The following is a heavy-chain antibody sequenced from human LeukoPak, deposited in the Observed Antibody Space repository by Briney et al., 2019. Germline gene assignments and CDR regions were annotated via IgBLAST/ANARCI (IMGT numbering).Heavy chain of an antibody. CDR3: AREKNGNEPFDY. D-gene: IGHD4-23*01. CDR2: INHSGST. CDR1: GGSFSGYY. J-gene: IGHJ4*02. V-gene: IGHV4-34*01. Sequence: SETLSLTCAVYGGSFSGYYWSWIRQPPGKGLEWIGEINHSGSTDYNPSLKSRVTISVDTSKNQFSLKVSSVTAADTAVYYCAREKNGNEPFDYWGQGTLVTVSS.